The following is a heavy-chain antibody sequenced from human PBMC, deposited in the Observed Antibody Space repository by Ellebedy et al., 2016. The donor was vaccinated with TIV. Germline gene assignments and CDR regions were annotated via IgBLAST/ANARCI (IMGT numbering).Heavy chain of an antibody. Sequence: AASVKVSCKASGYIFTDYGFTWVRQAPGQGLEWMGWISPYNGNTNYAQKFKGRVSMTSDTSTSTAYMELRSLRSDDTAVYYCARAPRDLAYYDLLTRSYVWDPDDFWGQGTLVTVSS. CDR1: GYIFTDYG. J-gene: IGHJ4*02. CDR2: ISPYNGNT. D-gene: IGHD3-9*01. V-gene: IGHV1-18*04. CDR3: ARAPRDLAYYDLLTRSYVWDPDDF.